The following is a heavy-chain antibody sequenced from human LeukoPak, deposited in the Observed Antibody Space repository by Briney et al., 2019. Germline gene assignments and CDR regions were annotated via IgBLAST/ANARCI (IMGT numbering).Heavy chain of an antibody. J-gene: IGHJ4*02. CDR2: ISYMGDHR. V-gene: IGHV3-21*06. Sequence: GGSLRLSCAASRFTLCDCDMNWFRQAPGKGLQWVSSISYMGDHRYYADSAKGRFTISRDNAKNSLYLQMDHLRADDTAVYYCGEGVPPFRVAAAGDYWGQGTLVTVSS. CDR1: RFTLCDCD. D-gene: IGHD6-25*01. CDR3: GEGVPPFRVAAAGDY.